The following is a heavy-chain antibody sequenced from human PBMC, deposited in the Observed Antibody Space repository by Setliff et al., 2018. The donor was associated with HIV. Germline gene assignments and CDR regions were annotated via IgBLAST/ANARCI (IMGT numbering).Heavy chain of an antibody. Sequence: ASVKVSCKTSGYTFGSHGIGWVRQAPGQGLEWMGWISAYNGNTNYAQKFQGRVTMTRDTSTNTAYMEVRSLRSDDTAVYYCAKDKTEGAMGHWGQGTLVTVSS. CDR3: AKDKTEGAMGH. CDR2: ISAYNGNT. D-gene: IGHD1-26*01. CDR1: GYTFGSHG. J-gene: IGHJ4*02. V-gene: IGHV1-18*01.